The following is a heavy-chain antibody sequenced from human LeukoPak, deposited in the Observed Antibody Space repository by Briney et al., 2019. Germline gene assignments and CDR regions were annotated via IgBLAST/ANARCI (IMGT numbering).Heavy chain of an antibody. D-gene: IGHD6-19*01. V-gene: IGHV4-39*07. CDR1: GASISSSSYF. Sequence: PSETLSLTCTVSGASISSSSYFWGWIRQPPGKGLEWIGSIYYSGSTYYNPSLKSRVTISVDTSKNQFSLKLSSVTAADTAVYYCARDGHSSGWARRGMDVWGQGTTVTVSS. J-gene: IGHJ6*02. CDR2: IYYSGST. CDR3: ARDGHSSGWARRGMDV.